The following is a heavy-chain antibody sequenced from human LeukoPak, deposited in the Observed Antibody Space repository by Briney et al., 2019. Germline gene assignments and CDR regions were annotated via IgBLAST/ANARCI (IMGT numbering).Heavy chain of an antibody. CDR2: IYYSGIT. D-gene: IGHD3-10*01. Sequence: PSETLSLTCTVSGGSINNYYWSWIRQPPGKGLEYIGYIYYSGITNYNPSLKGRVTISVDTSKNQFSLKLSSVTAADTAVYYCARMGPGGHGEFDYWGQGTLVTVSS. V-gene: IGHV4-59*01. CDR1: GGSINNYY. CDR3: ARMGPGGHGEFDY. J-gene: IGHJ4*02.